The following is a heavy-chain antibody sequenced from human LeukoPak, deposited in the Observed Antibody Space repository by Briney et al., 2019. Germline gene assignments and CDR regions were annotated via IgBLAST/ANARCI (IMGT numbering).Heavy chain of an antibody. D-gene: IGHD3-3*01. J-gene: IGHJ6*02. CDR1: GFTFSSYA. CDR3: ARDPRVVTGPYYYYYGMDV. V-gene: IGHV3-48*01. CDR2: ISSSSSTI. Sequence: PGGSLRLSCAASGFTFSSYAMSWVRQAPGKGLEWVSYISSSSSTIYYADSVKGRFTISRDNAKNSLYLQMNSLRAEDTAVYYCARDPRVVTGPYYYYYGMDVWGQGTTVTVSS.